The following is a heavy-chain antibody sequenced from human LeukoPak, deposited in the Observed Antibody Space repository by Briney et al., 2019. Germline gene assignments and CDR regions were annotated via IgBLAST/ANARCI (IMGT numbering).Heavy chain of an antibody. J-gene: IGHJ3*02. D-gene: IGHD3-22*01. Sequence: SETLSLTCTVSGGSISSYYWSWIRQPPGKGLEWIGYIYYSGSTNYNPSLKSRVTISVDTSKNQFSLKLSSVTAADTAVYYCARDGLTYYYDSSGLSAFDIWGQGTMVTVSS. V-gene: IGHV4-59*01. CDR2: IYYSGST. CDR1: GGSISSYY. CDR3: ARDGLTYYYDSSGLSAFDI.